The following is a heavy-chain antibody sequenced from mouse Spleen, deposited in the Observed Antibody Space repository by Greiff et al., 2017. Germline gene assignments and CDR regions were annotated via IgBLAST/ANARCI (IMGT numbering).Heavy chain of an antibody. CDR3: ARGELGRAMDY. V-gene: IGHV5-9*01. Sequence: EVMLVESGGGLVKLGGSLKLSCAASGFTFSSYYMSWVRQTPEKRLEWVATISSGGGSTYYPDSVKGRFTISRDNAKNTLYLQMSSLNSEDTAVYYCARGELGRAMDYWGQGTSVTVSS. D-gene: IGHD4-1*01. J-gene: IGHJ4*01. CDR1: GFTFSSYY. CDR2: ISSGGGST.